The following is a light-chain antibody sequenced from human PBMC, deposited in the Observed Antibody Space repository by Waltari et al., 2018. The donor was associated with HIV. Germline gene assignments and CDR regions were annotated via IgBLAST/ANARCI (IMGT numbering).Light chain of an antibody. V-gene: IGLV1-47*01. Sequence: QSVLPQPPSASGTPGQRVTIPCSGSSSNIGNDDVYWYQQLPGTAPKLLIYKNYQRPSGVPYRFAGSKSGTSASLAISGLRSEDEADYYCVGWDASLSAYVFGTGTKVTIL. CDR3: VGWDASLSAYV. CDR2: KNY. J-gene: IGLJ1*01. CDR1: SSNIGNDD.